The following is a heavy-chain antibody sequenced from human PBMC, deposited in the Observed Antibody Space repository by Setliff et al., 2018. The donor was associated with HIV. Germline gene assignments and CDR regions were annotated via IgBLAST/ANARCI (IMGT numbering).Heavy chain of an antibody. J-gene: IGHJ4*02. Sequence: SETLSLTCAVYGGSFSDYYWSWIRQPPGKGLEWIGEINHSGSTNYNPSLKSRVTISVDTSKNQFSLKLSSVTAADTAVYYCARDQTSNGDFDYWGQGTLVTVSS. CDR3: ARDQTSNGDFDY. D-gene: IGHD4-17*01. V-gene: IGHV4-34*01. CDR1: GGSFSDYY. CDR2: INHSGST.